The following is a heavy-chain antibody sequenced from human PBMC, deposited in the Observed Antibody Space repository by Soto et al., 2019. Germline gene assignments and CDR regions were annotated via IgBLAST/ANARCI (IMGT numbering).Heavy chain of an antibody. CDR1: GFTFSSYG. D-gene: IGHD3-3*02. CDR3: AKVLYIFGVVTAGVMDV. J-gene: IGHJ6*02. CDR2: ISYDGSNK. Sequence: QVQLVESGGGVVQPGRSLRLSCAASGFTFSSYGMHWVRQAPGKGLEWVAVISYDGSNKYYADSVKGRFTISRDNSKNTLYLQMNSLRAEDTAVYYCAKVLYIFGVVTAGVMDVWGQGTTVTVSS. V-gene: IGHV3-30*18.